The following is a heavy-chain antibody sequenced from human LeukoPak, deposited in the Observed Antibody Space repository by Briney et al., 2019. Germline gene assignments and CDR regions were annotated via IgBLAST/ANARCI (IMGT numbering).Heavy chain of an antibody. D-gene: IGHD3-10*01. CDR2: ISPMTGTP. J-gene: IGHJ3*01. Sequence: SVNVSCKASGGTFSSYGINWVRQAPGQRIQWEGGISPMTGTPNYSQKFQGRVTITADESTRTAYMELSRLRSEDTAVYYCARAPEEGIYGSGVCGVWGQGTVVTVSS. V-gene: IGHV1-69*13. CDR3: ARAPEEGIYGSGVCGV. CDR1: GGTFSSYG.